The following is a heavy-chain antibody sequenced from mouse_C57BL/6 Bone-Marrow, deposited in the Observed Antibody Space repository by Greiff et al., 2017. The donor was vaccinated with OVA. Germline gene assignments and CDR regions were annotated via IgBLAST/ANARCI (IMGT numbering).Heavy chain of an antibody. D-gene: IGHD1-1*01. V-gene: IGHV1-54*01. Sequence: QVQLQQSGAELVRPGTSVKVSCKASGYAFTNYLIEWVKQRPGQGLEWIGVINPGSGGTNYNEKFKGKATLTADKSSSTAYMQLSSLTSEDSAVYFCARSPPTGWEAMDYWGQGTSVTVSS. CDR3: ARSPPTGWEAMDY. J-gene: IGHJ4*01. CDR2: INPGSGGT. CDR1: GYAFTNYL.